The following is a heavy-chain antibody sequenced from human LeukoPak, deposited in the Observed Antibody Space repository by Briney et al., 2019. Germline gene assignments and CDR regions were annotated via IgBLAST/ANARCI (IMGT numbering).Heavy chain of an antibody. CDR1: GCTFSSYA. CDR2: ISGSGGST. V-gene: IGHV3-23*01. J-gene: IGHJ4*02. CDR3: AKGSSSSSRYYFDY. Sequence: GGSLRLSCAASGCTFSSYAMSWVRQAPGKGLEWVSVISGSGGSTYYADSVKGRFTISRDNSKNTLYLQMNSLRAEDTAVYYCAKGSSSSSRYYFDYWSQGTLVTVSS. D-gene: IGHD6-6*01.